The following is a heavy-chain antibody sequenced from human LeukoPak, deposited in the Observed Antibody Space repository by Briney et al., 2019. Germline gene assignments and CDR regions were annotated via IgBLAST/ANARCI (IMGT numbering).Heavy chain of an antibody. CDR3: ARSARYCSSTSCYRFPYNWFDP. J-gene: IGHJ5*02. V-gene: IGHV4-34*01. CDR2: INHSGST. CDR1: GGSFSGYY. Sequence: SETLSLTCAVYGGSFSGYYWSWIRQPPGKGLEWIGEINHSGSTNYNPSLKSRVTISVDTSKNQFSLKLSSVTAADTAVYYCARSARYCSSTSCYRFPYNWFDPWGQGTLVTVSS. D-gene: IGHD2-2*01.